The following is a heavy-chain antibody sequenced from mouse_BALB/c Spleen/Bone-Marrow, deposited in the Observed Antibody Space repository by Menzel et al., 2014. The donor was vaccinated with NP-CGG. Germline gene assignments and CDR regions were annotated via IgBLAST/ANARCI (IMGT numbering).Heavy chain of an antibody. Sequence: EVKLMESGGGLVQPGGSLKLSCAASGFDFSRYWMSWVRQAPGKGLEWIGEINPDSNTINYTPSLKDKFIISGDNAKNTLYLQMSKVRSEDTALYYCARLGYYGSFAYWGQGTLVTVSA. CDR2: INPDSNTI. D-gene: IGHD1-2*01. CDR1: GFDFSRYW. V-gene: IGHV4-1*02. J-gene: IGHJ3*01. CDR3: ARLGYYGSFAY.